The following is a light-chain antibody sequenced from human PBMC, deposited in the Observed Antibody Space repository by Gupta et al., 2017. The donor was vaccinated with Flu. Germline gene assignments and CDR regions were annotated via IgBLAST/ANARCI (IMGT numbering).Light chain of an antibody. CDR3: QQRYTWPVT. J-gene: IGKJ4*01. CDR2: DAG. CDR1: QRVTTY. V-gene: IGKV3-11*01. Sequence: EIVLTQSPATLSLSPGERATLSCRASQRVTTYLAWYQQRPGQAPRLLIYDAGNRATGTPARFSGSGSGTDFTLTIGSLEPEDFAVYYCQQRYTWPVTFGGGTKVEMK.